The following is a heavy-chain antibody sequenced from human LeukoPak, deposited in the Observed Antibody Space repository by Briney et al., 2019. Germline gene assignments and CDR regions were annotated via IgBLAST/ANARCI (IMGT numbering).Heavy chain of an antibody. J-gene: IGHJ6*04. CDR1: GGSISSYY. CDR3: ARDGQYYDFWSGTPRTHV. CDR2: VYASGST. Sequence: SETLSLTCTVSGGSISSYYWSWIRQPVGKGLEWIGRVYASGSTNYNPSLKSRVTMSVDMPKNQFSLELSSVTAADTAIYYCARDGQYYDFWSGTPRTHVWGKGTTVTVSS. V-gene: IGHV4-4*07. D-gene: IGHD3-3*01.